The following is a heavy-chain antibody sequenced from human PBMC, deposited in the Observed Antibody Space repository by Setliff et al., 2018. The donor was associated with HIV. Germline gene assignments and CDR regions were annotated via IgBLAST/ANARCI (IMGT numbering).Heavy chain of an antibody. CDR1: GGSISSHY. Sequence: SETLSLTCTVSGGSISSHYWSWIRQPPGKGLEWIGYLYHSGSANYNPSLKSRVTISVDTSKNQFSLKLSSVTAADTAVYYCARGGENMKNDYYYYMDVRGKGTTVTVS. J-gene: IGHJ6*03. D-gene: IGHD3-16*01. CDR2: LYHSGSA. CDR3: ARGGENMKNDYYYYMDV. V-gene: IGHV4-59*11.